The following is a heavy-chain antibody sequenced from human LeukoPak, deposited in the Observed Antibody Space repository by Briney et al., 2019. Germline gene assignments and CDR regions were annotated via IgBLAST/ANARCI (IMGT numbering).Heavy chain of an antibody. CDR3: ARDWSSSRYYYYYGMDV. Sequence: ASVKVSCKASGYTFTAYYVHWVRQAPGQGLEWMGWISAYNGNTNYAQKLQGRVTMTTDTSTSTAYMELRSLRSDDTAVYYCARDWSSSRYYYYYGMDVWGQGTTVTVSS. CDR1: GYTFTAYY. V-gene: IGHV1-18*04. CDR2: ISAYNGNT. D-gene: IGHD6-13*01. J-gene: IGHJ6*02.